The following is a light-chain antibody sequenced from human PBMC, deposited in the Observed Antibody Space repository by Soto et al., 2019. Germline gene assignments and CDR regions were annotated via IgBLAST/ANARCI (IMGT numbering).Light chain of an antibody. V-gene: IGKV3-20*01. J-gene: IGKJ1*01. Sequence: IVLTQSPGTLSLSPLEIRSLSFMASQSISRYLAWYQQKPGQGPRLLIYGASSRATGTPDRFSGSGSGTDFTLTINRLEPEDFALYYCQQYGSSPPTFGQGTKV. CDR2: GAS. CDR1: QSISRY. CDR3: QQYGSSPPT.